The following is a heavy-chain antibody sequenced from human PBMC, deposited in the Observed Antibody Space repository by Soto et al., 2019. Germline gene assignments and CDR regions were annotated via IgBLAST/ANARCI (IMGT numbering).Heavy chain of an antibody. CDR2: ISSTTNYI. Sequence: GGSLRLSCAASGFTFTRYSMNWVRQAPGKGLEWVSSISSTTNYIYYGDSMKGRFTISRDNAKNSLYLEMNSLRAEDTAVYYCARESEDLTSNFDYWGQGTMVTVAS. CDR1: GFTFTRYS. CDR3: ARESEDLTSNFDY. V-gene: IGHV3-21*06. J-gene: IGHJ4*02.